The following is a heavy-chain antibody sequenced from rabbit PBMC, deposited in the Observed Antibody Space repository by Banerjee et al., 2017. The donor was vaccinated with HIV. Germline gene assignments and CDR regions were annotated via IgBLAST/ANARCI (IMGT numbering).Heavy chain of an antibody. CDR2: IYTGSGST. J-gene: IGHJ6*01. V-gene: IGHV1S40*01. CDR3: ARDYDAALAAYGYSYGMDL. CDR1: GFSFSSGCY. Sequence: QSLEESGGDLVKPGASLTLTCTASGFSFSSGCYMCWVRQAPGKGLEWIGCIYTGSGSTWYASWVNGRFTITETSSTTVTLQMTSLTAADTATYFCARDYDAALAAYGYSYGMDLWGPGTLVTVS. D-gene: IGHD6-1*01.